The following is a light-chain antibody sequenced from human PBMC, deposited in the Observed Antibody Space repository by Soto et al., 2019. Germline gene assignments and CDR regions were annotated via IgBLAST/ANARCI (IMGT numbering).Light chain of an antibody. J-gene: IGLJ2*01. CDR3: QVWDPTTDLVV. CDR2: DDA. CDR1: NIGGSQT. V-gene: IGLV3-21*02. Sequence: SYVLTQPPSVSVAPGQTATIACGGNNIGGSQTVQWYQQKPGRAPVLVVYDDAERPSGIPERFSGSNSGDTAFLTISRVEAGDEADFYCQVWDPTTDLVVFGGGTKVTVL.